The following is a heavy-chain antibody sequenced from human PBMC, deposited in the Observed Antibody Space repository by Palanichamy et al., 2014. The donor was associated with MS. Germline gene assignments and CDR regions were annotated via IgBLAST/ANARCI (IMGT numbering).Heavy chain of an antibody. CDR3: ARLERDFHHYGMDV. CDR1: GYSISSGYF. CDR2: IHHSGST. Sequence: QVQLQESGPGLVKSSETLSLTCAVSGYSISSGYFWGWIRQPPGKGLEWIGSIHHSGSTYYNPSLKSRVTISVDTSKNHFSLKLRSVTAADTAMYYCARLERDFHHYGMDVWGQGTTVTVSS. J-gene: IGHJ6*02. V-gene: IGHV4-38-2*01.